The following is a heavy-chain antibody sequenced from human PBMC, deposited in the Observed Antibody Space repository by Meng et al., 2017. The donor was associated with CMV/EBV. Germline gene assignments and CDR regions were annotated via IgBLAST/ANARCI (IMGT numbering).Heavy chain of an antibody. J-gene: IGHJ5*02. D-gene: IGHD3-10*01. Sequence: FTSYDINWVRQATGQGLEWMGWMNPNSGNTGYAQKFQGRVTMTRNTSISTAYMELSSLRSEDTAVYYCARGPANYGSGSYSPYNWFDPWGQGTLVPSPQ. CDR2: MNPNSGNT. CDR1: FTSYD. CDR3: ARGPANYGSGSYSPYNWFDP. V-gene: IGHV1-8*01.